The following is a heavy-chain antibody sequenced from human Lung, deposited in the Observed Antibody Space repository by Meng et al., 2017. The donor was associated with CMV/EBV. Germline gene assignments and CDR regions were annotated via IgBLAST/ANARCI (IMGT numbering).Heavy chain of an antibody. V-gene: IGHV3-21*01. CDR3: ARERTQDDFWSGYGFEY. Sequence: SCAASGFTFSSYSMNWVRQAPGKGLEWVSSISSSSSYIYYADSVKGRFTISRDNAKNSLYLQMNSLRAEDTAVYYCARERTQDDFWSGYGFEYWGQGXLVTVSS. D-gene: IGHD3-3*01. CDR1: GFTFSSYS. J-gene: IGHJ4*02. CDR2: ISSSSSYI.